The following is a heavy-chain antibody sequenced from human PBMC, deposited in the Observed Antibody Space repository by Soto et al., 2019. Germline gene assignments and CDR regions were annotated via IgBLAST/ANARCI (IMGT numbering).Heavy chain of an antibody. D-gene: IGHD6-19*01. CDR1: GDTISTGGYT. Sequence: SETLSLTCDVSGDTISTGGYTWAWIRQPPGKALEWIGHTYHSGNPYYNPSLKSRVTISVDTSKNQFSLKLNSMTAADTAIYYCARVGGSGWNFDSWGQGILVTVSS. CDR3: ARVGGSGWNFDS. V-gene: IGHV4-30-2*01. CDR2: TYHSGNP. J-gene: IGHJ4*02.